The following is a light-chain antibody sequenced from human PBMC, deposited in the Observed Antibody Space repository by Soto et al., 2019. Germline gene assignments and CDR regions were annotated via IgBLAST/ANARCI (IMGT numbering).Light chain of an antibody. CDR1: SSDVGGYKY. V-gene: IGLV2-14*03. CDR3: SSYTSSSTRV. CDR2: DIR. J-gene: IGLJ1*01. Sequence: QSALTQPASVSGSPGQSITISCTGTSSDVGGYKYVSWYQQHPGKAPKLMIYDIRNRPSGVSNRFSGSKSGNTASLTISALQAEDEADYYCSSYTSSSTRVFGPGTKVTVL.